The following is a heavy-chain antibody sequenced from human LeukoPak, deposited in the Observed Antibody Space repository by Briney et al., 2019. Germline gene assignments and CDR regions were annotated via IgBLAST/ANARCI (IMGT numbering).Heavy chain of an antibody. D-gene: IGHD4-17*01. J-gene: IGHJ4*02. CDR3: AKDKGDATVTTIDY. V-gene: IGHV3-9*01. CDR1: GFTFDDYA. CDR2: ISWISGSI. Sequence: PGRSLRLSCAASGFTFDDYAMHWVRQAPGKGLEWVSGISWISGSIGYADSVKGRFTISRDNAKNSLYLQMNSLRAEDTALYYCAKDKGDATVTTIDYWGQGTLVTVSS.